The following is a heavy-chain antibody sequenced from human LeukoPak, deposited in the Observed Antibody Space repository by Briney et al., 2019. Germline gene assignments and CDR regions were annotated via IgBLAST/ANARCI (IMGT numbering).Heavy chain of an antibody. V-gene: IGHV1-8*01. CDR1: GYTFTSYD. D-gene: IGHD4-23*01. CDR2: MNPNSGNT. Sequence: ASVKVSCKASGYTFTSYDINWVRQATGQGLEWMGWMNPNSGNTGYAQKFQGRVTMTRSTSISTAYMELSSLRSEDTAVYYCARGMTTVVKFDYWGQGTLVTVSS. CDR3: ARGMTTVVKFDY. J-gene: IGHJ4*02.